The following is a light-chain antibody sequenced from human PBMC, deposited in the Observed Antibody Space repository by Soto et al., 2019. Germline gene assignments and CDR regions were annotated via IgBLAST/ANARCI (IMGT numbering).Light chain of an antibody. J-gene: IGLJ2*01. CDR2: DVG. CDR3: SSYTSTSTLVL. CDR1: SSDVGDYDY. Sequence: QSVLTQPASVSGSPGQSITISCTGTSSDVGDYDYVSWYQQHPGKAPKLIIYDVGNRPSGVSNRFSGSKSGNTASLTISGLQAEDEADYYCSSYTSTSTLVLFGGGTKLTVL. V-gene: IGLV2-14*03.